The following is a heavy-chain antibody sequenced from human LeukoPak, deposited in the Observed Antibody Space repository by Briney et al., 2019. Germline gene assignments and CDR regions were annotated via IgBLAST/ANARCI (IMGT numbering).Heavy chain of an antibody. J-gene: IGHJ6*02. CDR1: GYTFTGYY. CDR3: ARGFTSNYGMDV. CDR2: INPNSGGT. Sequence: ASVKVSCKASGYTFTGYYMHWVRQAPGQGLEWMRWINPNSGGTNYAQKLQGRVTMTTDTSTSTAYMELRSLRSDDTAVCYCARGFTSNYGMDVWGQGTTVTVSS. D-gene: IGHD2-2*01. V-gene: IGHV1-2*02.